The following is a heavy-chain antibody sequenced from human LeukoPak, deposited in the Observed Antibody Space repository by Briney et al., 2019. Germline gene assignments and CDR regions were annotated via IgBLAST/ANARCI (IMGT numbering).Heavy chain of an antibody. CDR2: INWNGGSA. J-gene: IGHJ4*02. Sequence: GGSLRLPCAASGFTFDDYGMSWVRQAPGKGLEWVSGINWNGGSAGYADSVKGRFTISRDNAKKFLYLQMNSLRAEDTAFYYCASLLTTVTPYYFDYWGQGTLVTVSS. D-gene: IGHD4-17*01. CDR3: ASLLTTVTPYYFDY. CDR1: GFTFDDYG. V-gene: IGHV3-20*04.